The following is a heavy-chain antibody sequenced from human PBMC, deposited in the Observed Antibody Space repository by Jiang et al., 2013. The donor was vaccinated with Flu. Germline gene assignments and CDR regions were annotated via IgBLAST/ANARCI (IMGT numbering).Heavy chain of an antibody. D-gene: IGHD3-10*01. J-gene: IGHJ5*02. CDR2: VSHVGSP. Sequence: PGLLKPSETLSLTCTVSAGSMRSYYWNWIRQPPGKGLEWIGYVSHVGSPNYNPSLRSRVTISVDKSKNQFSLTLSSVTAADTAVYYCARLQANYYGSTLRDWLDPWGQGILVTVSS. V-gene: IGHV4-59*08. CDR1: AGSMRSYY. CDR3: ARLQANYYGSTLRDWLDP.